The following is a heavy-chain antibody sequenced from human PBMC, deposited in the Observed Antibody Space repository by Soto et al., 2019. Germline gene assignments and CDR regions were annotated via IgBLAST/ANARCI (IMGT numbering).Heavy chain of an antibody. CDR1: GFTFSSYA. D-gene: IGHD3-3*01. Sequence: GGSLRLSCAASGFTFSSYAMSWVRQAPGKGLEWVSAISGSGGSTYYADSVKGRFTISRDNSKNTLYLQMNSLRAEDTAVYYCAKDSGHMLEWLFHRFDYWGQGTLVTVSS. V-gene: IGHV3-23*01. J-gene: IGHJ4*02. CDR3: AKDSGHMLEWLFHRFDY. CDR2: ISGSGGST.